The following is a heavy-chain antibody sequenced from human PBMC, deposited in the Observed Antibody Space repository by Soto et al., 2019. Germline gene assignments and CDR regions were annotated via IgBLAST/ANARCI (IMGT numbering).Heavy chain of an antibody. Sequence: EVQLVESGGGLVKPGGSLRLSCVASGFTFSDAWMTWVRQPPGKGLEWVGRITTNFAGQTTAFAAPVKGRSTISRDDSSNTVYLEMNNLKVEDTAAYYCATDSVSTFWSPLTFWGEGTSVTVSS. V-gene: IGHV3-15*01. CDR3: ATDSVSTFWSPLTF. CDR1: GFTFSDAW. CDR2: ITTNFAGQTT. J-gene: IGHJ6*04. D-gene: IGHD5-12*01.